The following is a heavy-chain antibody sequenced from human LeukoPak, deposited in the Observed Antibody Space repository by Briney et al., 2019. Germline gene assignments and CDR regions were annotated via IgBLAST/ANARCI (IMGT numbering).Heavy chain of an antibody. CDR1: GFSVSTNF. J-gene: IGHJ4*02. D-gene: IGHD5-18*01. CDR3: VREGYSSGSRTGIDY. CDR2: MYSGGTT. Sequence: QAGGSLRLSCAASGFSVSTNFMNWVRQAPGRGLEWVSVMYSGGTTSYADSVKGRFTISRDNSKNTVSLQMNSLRIDDTAVYYCVREGYSSGSRTGIDYWGQGTLVAVSS. V-gene: IGHV3-53*05.